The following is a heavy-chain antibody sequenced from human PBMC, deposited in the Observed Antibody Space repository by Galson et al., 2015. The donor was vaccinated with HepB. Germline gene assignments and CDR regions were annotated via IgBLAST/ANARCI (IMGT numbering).Heavy chain of an antibody. CDR2: IIPIFGTA. D-gene: IGHD4-17*01. CDR3: ASSQTTVKPQNDAFDI. V-gene: IGHV1-69*13. CDR1: GGTFSSYA. Sequence: SVKVSCKASGGTFSSYAISWVRQAPGQGLEWMGGIIPIFGTANYAQKFQGRVTITADESTSTAYMELSSLRSEDTAVYYCASSQTTVKPQNDAFDIWGQGTMVTVSS. J-gene: IGHJ3*02.